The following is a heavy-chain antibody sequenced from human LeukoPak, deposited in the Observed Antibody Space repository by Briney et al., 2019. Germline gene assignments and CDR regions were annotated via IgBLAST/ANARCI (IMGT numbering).Heavy chain of an antibody. D-gene: IGHD3-22*01. CDR2: IKQDGSEK. Sequence: GGSLRLSCAASGFTFSSYWMSWVRQAPGKGLEWVANIKQDGSEKYYVDSVKGRFTISRDNAKNSLYLQMNSLRAEDTAVYYCARDYYDSSGYWNYWGQGTLGTVSS. V-gene: IGHV3-7*01. CDR1: GFTFSSYW. CDR3: ARDYYDSSGYWNY. J-gene: IGHJ4*02.